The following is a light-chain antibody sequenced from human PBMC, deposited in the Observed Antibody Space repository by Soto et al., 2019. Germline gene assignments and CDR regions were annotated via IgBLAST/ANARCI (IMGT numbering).Light chain of an antibody. V-gene: IGKV1-39*01. J-gene: IGKJ1*01. CDR2: GTS. CDR1: QSISKS. Sequence: DIQLTQSPSSLSASVGDRVTITCRASQSISKSLNWYQQKPGKAPNLLIYGTSILQSGVPSRFSGRGSGTGFTLTISNLQREDFATYYSQQSYSSSWTFGQGTKVDI. CDR3: QQSYSSSWT.